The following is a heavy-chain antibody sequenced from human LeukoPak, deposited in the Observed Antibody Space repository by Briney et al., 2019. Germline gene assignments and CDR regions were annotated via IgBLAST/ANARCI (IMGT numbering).Heavy chain of an antibody. D-gene: IGHD2-21*02. V-gene: IGHV3-15*01. CDR2: IKSQSNGGTT. Sequence: PGGSLRLSCAASGFTFSKAWMSWVRQAPGRWREWVGRIKSQSNGGTTDYAAPVKGRFTISRHDSGNTLYLQMNSLKTEDTAVYYCTTDQGRFCGGDCSSDYWGEGTLVTVSS. J-gene: IGHJ4*02. CDR1: GFTFSKAW. CDR3: TTDQGRFCGGDCSSDY.